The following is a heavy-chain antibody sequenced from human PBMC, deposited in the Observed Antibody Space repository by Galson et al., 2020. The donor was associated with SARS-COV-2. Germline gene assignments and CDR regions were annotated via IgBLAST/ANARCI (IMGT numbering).Heavy chain of an antibody. Sequence: GGSLRLSCAASGVTFSSYAMHWVRQAPGKGLEWVAVISYDGSHKYYADSVKGRFTISRDNSKNTLYVQMNSLSAEETAVYYCARDPRVVVAADIPLYYMDVWGKGTTVTVSS. CDR1: GVTFSSYA. J-gene: IGHJ6*03. V-gene: IGHV3-30*01. CDR2: ISYDGSHK. CDR3: ARDPRVVVAADIPLYYMDV. D-gene: IGHD2-15*01.